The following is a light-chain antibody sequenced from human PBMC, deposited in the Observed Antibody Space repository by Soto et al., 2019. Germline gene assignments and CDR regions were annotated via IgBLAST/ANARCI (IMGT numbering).Light chain of an antibody. CDR1: QSISSW. V-gene: IGKV1-5*03. Sequence: DIQMTQSPSTLSASVGDRVTITCRASQSISSWLAWYQQIPGKAPKLLIYKASSIKSGVPSRFSGSGSGTEVTLIISSRQPYDFATYYCQQYNSYSLYTCGQGTKLEIK. CDR3: QQYNSYSLYT. J-gene: IGKJ2*01. CDR2: KAS.